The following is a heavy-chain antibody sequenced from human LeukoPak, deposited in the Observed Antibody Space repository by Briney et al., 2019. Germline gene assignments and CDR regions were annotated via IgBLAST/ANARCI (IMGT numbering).Heavy chain of an antibody. Sequence: SGPTLVKPTQALTLTCTFSGFSLSTSGVGVGWIRQPPVKALEWLALIYWDDDKRYSPSLKSSLTITKDTSKNQVVLTMTNMDPVDTATYYCAHIGDNSGYYFFDYWGQGTLVTVSS. CDR2: IYWDDDK. J-gene: IGHJ4*02. CDR1: GFSLSTSGVG. V-gene: IGHV2-5*02. CDR3: AHIGDNSGYYFFDY. D-gene: IGHD6-19*01.